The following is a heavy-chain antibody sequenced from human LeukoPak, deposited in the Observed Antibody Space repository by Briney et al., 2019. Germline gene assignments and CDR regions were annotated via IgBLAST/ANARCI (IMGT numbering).Heavy chain of an antibody. V-gene: IGHV3-11*05. CDR1: GFTFSDYY. CDR2: ISSTSIYT. Sequence: GGSLRLSCAASGFTFSDYYMSWIRQAPGKGLEWVSDISSTSIYTNYADYVKGRFTISRDNAKNSLYLQMNSLRAEDTAVYYCAREDGYSSSWYSDYWGQGTLVTVSS. CDR3: AREDGYSSSWYSDY. J-gene: IGHJ4*02. D-gene: IGHD6-13*01.